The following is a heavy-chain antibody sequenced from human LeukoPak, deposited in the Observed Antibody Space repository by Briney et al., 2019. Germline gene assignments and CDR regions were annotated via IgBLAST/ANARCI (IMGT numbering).Heavy chain of an antibody. D-gene: IGHD6-13*01. J-gene: IGHJ4*02. CDR2: INPNSGGT. CDR3: ARGRSWQQLVFDY. V-gene: IGHV1-2*02. Sequence: ASVKVSCKASGYTFTGYYIHWVRQAPGQGLEWMGWINPNSGGTNYAQKFQGRVTMTRDTSISTAYMELSRLRSDDTAVYYCARGRSWQQLVFDYWGQGTLVTVSS. CDR1: GYTFTGYY.